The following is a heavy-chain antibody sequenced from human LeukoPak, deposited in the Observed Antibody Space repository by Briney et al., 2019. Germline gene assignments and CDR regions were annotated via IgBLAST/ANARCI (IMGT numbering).Heavy chain of an antibody. J-gene: IGHJ6*03. CDR3: ARDPYSGRYGDYYYYYMDV. V-gene: IGHV4-39*07. Sequence: PSETLSLTCTVSGGSISSSSYYWGWIRQPPGKGLEWIGSIYYSGSTYYNPSLKSRVTISVDTSKNQFSLKLSSVTAEDTAVYYCARDPYSGRYGDYYYYYMDVWGKGTTVTISS. CDR2: IYYSGST. D-gene: IGHD1-26*01. CDR1: GGSISSSSYY.